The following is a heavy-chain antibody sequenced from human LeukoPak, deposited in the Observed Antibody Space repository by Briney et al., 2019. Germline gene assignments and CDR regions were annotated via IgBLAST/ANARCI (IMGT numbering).Heavy chain of an antibody. J-gene: IGHJ4*02. Sequence: GGSLRLSCAASGFTFSDHYTDWVRQAPGKGLEWVGRTRNKANSYTTEYAASVKGRFTISRDDSKNSLYLQMNSLKTEDTAVYYCARERGYYYDSSDYWGQGTLVTVSS. V-gene: IGHV3-72*01. CDR2: TRNKANSYTT. D-gene: IGHD3-22*01. CDR1: GFTFSDHY. CDR3: ARERGYYYDSSDY.